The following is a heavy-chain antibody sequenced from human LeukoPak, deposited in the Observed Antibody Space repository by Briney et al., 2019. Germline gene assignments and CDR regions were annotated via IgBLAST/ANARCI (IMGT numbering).Heavy chain of an antibody. Sequence: SETLSLTCAVYGGSFSGYYWSWIRQPPGKGLEWVGEINHSGSTNYNPSLKRRVTISVDTSKNQFSLKLSSVTAADTAVYYCARGRQHIVVVTADRGWFDPWGQGTLVTVSS. CDR2: INHSGST. CDR3: ARGRQHIVVVTADRGWFDP. D-gene: IGHD2-21*02. J-gene: IGHJ5*02. CDR1: GGSFSGYY. V-gene: IGHV4-34*01.